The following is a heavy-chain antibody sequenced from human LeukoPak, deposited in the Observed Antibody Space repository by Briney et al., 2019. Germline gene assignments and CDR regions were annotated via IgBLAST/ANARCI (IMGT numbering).Heavy chain of an antibody. D-gene: IGHD6-13*01. CDR1: GFTFRDFG. V-gene: IGHV3-30*02. CDR2: IRNDGSKD. CDR3: VKGGSSSHNWFDP. J-gene: IGHJ5*02. Sequence: PGGSLRLSCAASGFTFRDFGMHWVRQAPGKGLEWVAFIRNDGSKDYYPDSVKGRFTISRENSRSTLDLQMHSLRIEDTAVYYCVKGGSSSHNWFDPWGQGILVTVSS.